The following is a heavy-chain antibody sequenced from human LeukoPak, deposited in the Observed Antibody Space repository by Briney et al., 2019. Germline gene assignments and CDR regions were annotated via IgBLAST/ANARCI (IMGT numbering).Heavy chain of an antibody. CDR1: GGSISSYY. CDR2: ISYSGST. V-gene: IGHV4-59*08. J-gene: IGHJ5*02. CDR3: ARHSICFDP. Sequence: SSETLSLTCTVSGGSISSYYWTWIRQPPKKGLEWIGYISYSGSTNYNPSLKSRVTISVDTSKNQLSLKLTSVTAADTAVYYCARHSICFDPWGQGTLVTVSS.